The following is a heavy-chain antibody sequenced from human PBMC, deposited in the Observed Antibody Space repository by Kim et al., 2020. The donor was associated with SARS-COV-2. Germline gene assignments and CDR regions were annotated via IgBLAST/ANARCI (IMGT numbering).Heavy chain of an antibody. D-gene: IGHD2-15*01. CDR2: IYYSGST. V-gene: IGHV4-59*01. Sequence: SETLSLTCTVSGGSISSYYWSWIRQPPGKGLEWIGYIYYSGSTNYNPSLKSRVTISVDTSKNQFSLKLSSVTAADTAVYYCARLGLGYCSGGSCQNAFDIWGPGTMVTVSS. J-gene: IGHJ3*02. CDR3: ARLGLGYCSGGSCQNAFDI. CDR1: GGSISSYY.